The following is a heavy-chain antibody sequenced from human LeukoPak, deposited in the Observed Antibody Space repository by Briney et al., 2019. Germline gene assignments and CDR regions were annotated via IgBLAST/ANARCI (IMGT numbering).Heavy chain of an antibody. D-gene: IGHD5/OR15-5a*01. CDR2: FDPEDDDP. CDR3: AAPVVSTIPDL. Sequence: EASVKVSCKVSGYTLTELSMHWVRQTPGKGLQWMAGFDPEDDDPIYAQSFQGRLTVTEDTSTDTAYMELNSLRSEDTAVYYCAAPVVSTIPDLWGQGTLVTVSS. CDR1: GYTLTELS. V-gene: IGHV1-24*01. J-gene: IGHJ5*02.